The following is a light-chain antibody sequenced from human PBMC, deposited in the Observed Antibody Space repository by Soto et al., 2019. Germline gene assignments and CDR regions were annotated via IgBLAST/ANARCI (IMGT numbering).Light chain of an antibody. V-gene: IGKV1-5*03. J-gene: IGKJ2*01. Sequence: DIQMTQSPSTLSASVGDRVTITCRASQTINNWLVWYQQKPGKAPKLLIYKASTLESGVPSRFSGSGSGTEFTLTISSLQPDDFATYYCQQYESYSPYTFGQGTKLEIK. CDR3: QQYESYSPYT. CDR2: KAS. CDR1: QTINNW.